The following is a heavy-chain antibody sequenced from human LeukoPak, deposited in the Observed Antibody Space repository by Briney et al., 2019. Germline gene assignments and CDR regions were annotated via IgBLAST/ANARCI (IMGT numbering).Heavy chain of an antibody. D-gene: IGHD3-9*01. CDR2: IYYSGST. J-gene: IGHJ3*02. CDR1: GGFISSGDYY. V-gene: IGHV4-30-4*08. Sequence: PSQTLSLTCTVSGGFISSGDYYWSWIRQPPGKGLEWIGYIYYSGSTYYNPTLKSRVTISVDTSKNQFSLKLSSVTAADTAVYYCARSGFAHAFDIWGQGTMVTVSS. CDR3: ARSGFAHAFDI.